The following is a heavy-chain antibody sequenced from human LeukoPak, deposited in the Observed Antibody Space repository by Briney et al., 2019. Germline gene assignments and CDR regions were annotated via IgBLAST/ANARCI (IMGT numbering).Heavy chain of an antibody. D-gene: IGHD2-15*01. CDR2: IYHSGST. J-gene: IGHJ2*01. Sequence: SETLSLTCTVSGYSISSGYYWGWIRQPPGKGLEWIGSIYHSGSTYYNPSLKSRVTISVDTSKNQFSLKLSSVTAADTAVYYCAREPYCSGGSCYHRNWYFDLWGRGTLVTVSS. CDR1: GYSISSGYY. CDR3: AREPYCSGGSCYHRNWYFDL. V-gene: IGHV4-38-2*02.